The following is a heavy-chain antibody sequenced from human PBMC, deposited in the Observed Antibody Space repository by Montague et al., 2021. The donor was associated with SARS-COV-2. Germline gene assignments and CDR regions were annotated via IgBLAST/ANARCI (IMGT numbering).Heavy chain of an antibody. CDR3: ARDNYDYVWGSYRYIY. CDR2: ISYDGSNK. D-gene: IGHD3-16*02. CDR1: GFTFSSYA. J-gene: IGHJ4*02. V-gene: IGHV3-30*04. Sequence: SLRLSCAASGFTFSSYAMHWVRQAPGKGLEWVAVISYDGSNKYYADSVKGRFTISRDNSKNTLYLQMNSLRAEDTAVYYCARDNYDYVWGSYRYIYWGQGTLVTGSS.